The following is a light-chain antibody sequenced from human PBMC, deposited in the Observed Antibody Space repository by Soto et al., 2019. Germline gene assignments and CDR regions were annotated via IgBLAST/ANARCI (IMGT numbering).Light chain of an antibody. CDR1: QSVSSY. V-gene: IGKV3-15*01. J-gene: IGKJ1*01. CDR2: GAA. Sequence: IVLTQSPATLSLSPGERATLSCRASQSVSSYLAWYQQKPGQAPRLLIYGAATRATGIPARFSGSGSGTEFTLTISSLQSEDFAVYFCQQYHNWPAFGQGTKVDIK. CDR3: QQYHNWPA.